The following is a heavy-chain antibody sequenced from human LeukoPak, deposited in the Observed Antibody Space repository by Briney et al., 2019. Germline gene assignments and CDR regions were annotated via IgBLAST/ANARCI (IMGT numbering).Heavy chain of an antibody. J-gene: IGHJ6*04. D-gene: IGHD3-10*02. Sequence: GGSLRLSYAASGFTFSSYEMNWVRQAPGKGLEWVSYISSRGSTIYYADSVKGRFTISRDNAKNSLYLQMNSLRAEDTAVYYCAELGITMIGGVWGKGTTVTISS. V-gene: IGHV3-48*03. CDR3: AELGITMIGGV. CDR1: GFTFSSYE. CDR2: ISSRGSTI.